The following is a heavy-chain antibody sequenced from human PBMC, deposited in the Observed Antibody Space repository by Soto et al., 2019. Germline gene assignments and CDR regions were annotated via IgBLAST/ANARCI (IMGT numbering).Heavy chain of an antibody. V-gene: IGHV4-30-4*01. J-gene: IGHJ4*02. D-gene: IGHD1-26*01. Sequence: SETLSLTCTVSGGSISSGDYYWSWIRQPPGKGLEWIGYIYYSGSTYYNPSLKSRVTISVGTSKNQFSLKLTSVTAADTAVYYCARVRGGGPFDDWGQGTLVTVSS. CDR3: ARVRGGGPFDD. CDR1: GGSISSGDYY. CDR2: IYYSGST.